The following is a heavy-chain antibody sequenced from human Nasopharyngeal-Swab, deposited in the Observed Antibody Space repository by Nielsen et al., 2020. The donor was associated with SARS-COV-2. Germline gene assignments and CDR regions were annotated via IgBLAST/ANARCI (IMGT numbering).Heavy chain of an antibody. V-gene: IGHV3-74*01. CDR3: ARVAEAAPGRGIDR. Sequence: GESLKISCAASGFTFSDYWMHWVRQAPGKGLEWVSRIRGDGTATSCADSVNGRFTTSRDNVKNTLLLQMDSLTAEDTAVYYCARVAEAAPGRGIDRWGQGTLVTVSS. CDR1: GFTFSDYW. D-gene: IGHD6-13*01. J-gene: IGHJ5*02. CDR2: IRGDGTAT.